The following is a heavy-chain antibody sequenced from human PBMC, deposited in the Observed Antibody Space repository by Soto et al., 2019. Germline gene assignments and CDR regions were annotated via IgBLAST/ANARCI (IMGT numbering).Heavy chain of an antibody. Sequence: RGESLKISCKGSGYSFTIYWIAWVRQMPGKGLELMGIIYPGDSDTRYSPSFQGQVTISADKSINTAYLQWSSLEAPDTAMYYCARLGYGSRQDFDYWGQGTLVTVSS. J-gene: IGHJ4*02. CDR3: ARLGYGSRQDFDY. V-gene: IGHV5-51*01. CDR1: GYSFTIYW. D-gene: IGHD2-15*01. CDR2: IYPGDSDT.